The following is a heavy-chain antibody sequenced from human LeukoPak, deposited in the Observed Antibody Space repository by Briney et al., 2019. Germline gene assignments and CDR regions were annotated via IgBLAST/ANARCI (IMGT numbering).Heavy chain of an antibody. CDR3: ARVPSSIAARRTGWFDP. CDR2: INHSGST. Sequence: SETLSLTCAVYGGSFSGYYWSWIRQPPGKGLEWIGEINHSGSTNYNPSLKSRVTISVDTSKDQFSLKLSSVTAADTAVYYCARVPSSIAARRTGWFDPWGQGTLVTVSS. D-gene: IGHD6-6*01. V-gene: IGHV4-34*01. J-gene: IGHJ5*02. CDR1: GGSFSGYY.